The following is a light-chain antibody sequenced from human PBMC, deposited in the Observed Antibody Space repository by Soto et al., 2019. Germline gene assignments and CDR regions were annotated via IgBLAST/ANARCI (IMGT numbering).Light chain of an antibody. J-gene: IGLJ1*01. Sequence: QSVLTQPASVSGSPGQSIAISCTGTSSDVGNYNLVSWYQQHSGKAPKLMIYEGTKRPSGVSDRFSGSKSGNTASLTISGPRAEDEADYYCCSYASTGTYVFGTGTKVTVL. V-gene: IGLV2-23*01. CDR1: SSDVGNYNL. CDR2: EGT. CDR3: CSYASTGTYV.